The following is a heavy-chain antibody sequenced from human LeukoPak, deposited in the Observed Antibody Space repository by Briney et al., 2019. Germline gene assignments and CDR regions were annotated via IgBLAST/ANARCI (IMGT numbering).Heavy chain of an antibody. CDR2: INSDGSST. Sequence: GGSLRLSCAASDFTFSSHWMYWVRQAPGKGLVWVSRINSDGSSTSYADSVKGRFTISRDNAKNTLYLQMNSLRAEDTAVYYCARARYGGNYYFDYWGQGTLVTVSS. D-gene: IGHD4-23*01. J-gene: IGHJ4*02. CDR1: DFTFSSHW. V-gene: IGHV3-74*01. CDR3: ARARYGGNYYFDY.